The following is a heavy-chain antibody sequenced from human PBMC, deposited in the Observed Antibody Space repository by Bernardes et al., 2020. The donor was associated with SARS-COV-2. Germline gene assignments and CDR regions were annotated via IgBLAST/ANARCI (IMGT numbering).Heavy chain of an antibody. D-gene: IGHD6-13*01. CDR1: GFTFSSYG. Sequence: GGSLRLFCAASGFTFSSYGMHWVRQAPGKGLEWVAVISYDGSNKYYADSVKGRFTISRDNSKNTLYLQMNSLRAEDTAVYYCAKSSSWYYYKGGNGYFDYWGQGTLVTVSS. J-gene: IGHJ4*02. CDR2: ISYDGSNK. CDR3: AKSSSWYYYKGGNGYFDY. V-gene: IGHV3-30*18.